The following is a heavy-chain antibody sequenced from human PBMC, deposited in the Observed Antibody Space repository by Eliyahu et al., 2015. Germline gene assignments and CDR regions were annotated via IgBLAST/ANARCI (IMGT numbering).Heavy chain of an antibody. J-gene: IGHJ4*02. Sequence: QVQLVESGGGVVQPGXSLXLSCAAXXFPXSRLSLDRVPAGPGKGLEWVAVISYGGTSYYADSVKGRFTISRDNSNNTLYLQMNSLRAEDTALYYCARAYSSTWYGHLDYWGQGTLVTVSS. CDR3: ARAYSSTWYGHLDY. CDR1: XFPXSRLS. CDR2: ISYGGTS. D-gene: IGHD6-13*01. V-gene: IGHV3-30*01.